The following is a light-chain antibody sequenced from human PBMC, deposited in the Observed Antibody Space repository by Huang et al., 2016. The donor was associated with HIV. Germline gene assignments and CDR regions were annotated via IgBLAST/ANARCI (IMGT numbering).Light chain of an antibody. CDR2: KAS. CDR1: QSLVHSDGNSY. Sequence: DVVMVQSPLSLPVTLGQSASISCRSSQSLVHSDGNSYLNCVLQRPGHSPRRLIYKASNRDSGVPDSFSGSGSDTDFTLEISGVEAEDVGVYYCMQGTQWPPTFGQGTKVEV. J-gene: IGKJ1*01. CDR3: MQGTQWPPT. V-gene: IGKV2-30*02.